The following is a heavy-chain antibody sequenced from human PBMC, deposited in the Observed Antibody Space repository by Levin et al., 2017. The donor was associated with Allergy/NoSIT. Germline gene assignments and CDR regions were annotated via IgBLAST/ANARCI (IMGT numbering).Heavy chain of an antibody. CDR1: GFTFSNYA. CDR2: ISDSGVST. V-gene: IGHV3-23*01. CDR3: VKRYCSGGVGSPRGMDV. D-gene: IGHD2-15*01. J-gene: IGHJ6*02. Sequence: GGSLRLSCAASGFTFSNYAMNWVRQAPGKGLEWVSVISDSGVSTVHADSVKGRFSISRDNSRNTLYLHMNNLRGEDTAIYYCVKRYCSGGVGSPRGMDVWGQGTTVTVSS.